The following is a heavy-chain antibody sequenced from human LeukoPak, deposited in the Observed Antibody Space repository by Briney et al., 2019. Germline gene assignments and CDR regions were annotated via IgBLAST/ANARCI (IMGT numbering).Heavy chain of an antibody. CDR2: IKQDGSEK. V-gene: IGHV3-7*01. CDR3: ARTTGALPFDL. CDR1: GFTFRSYW. D-gene: IGHD1-1*01. Sequence: GGSLRLSCVASGFTFRSYWMSWVRQAPGKGLEWVANIKQDGSEKYYVDSVKGRFTISRDNAENSVYLEMNSLRAEDTAVYHCARTTGALPFDLCGQGTLVTVSP. J-gene: IGHJ5*02.